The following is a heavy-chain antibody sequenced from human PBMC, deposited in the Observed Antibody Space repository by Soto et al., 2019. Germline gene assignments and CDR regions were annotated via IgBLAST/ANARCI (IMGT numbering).Heavy chain of an antibody. CDR2: IHNDGSRT. CDR3: ARGDRGAFDL. J-gene: IGHJ3*01. V-gene: IGHV3-74*03. CDR1: GFTFSYYW. Sequence: EVQLVESGGGLVQPGESLRLSCAASGFTFSYYWMHWVRQTPGKGLLWVSDIHNDGSRTTYADSVKGRFTISRDNARNTVYLQMNSLRDDDTAVYYCARGDRGAFDLWGQGTAVTVSS. D-gene: IGHD1-26*01.